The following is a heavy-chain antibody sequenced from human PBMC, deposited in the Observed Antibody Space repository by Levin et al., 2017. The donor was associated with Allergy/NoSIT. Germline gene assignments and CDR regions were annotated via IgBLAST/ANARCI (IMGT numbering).Heavy chain of an antibody. V-gene: IGHV4-61*02. CDR1: GGSISSGSYY. D-gene: IGHD3-10*01. CDR2: IYSSGSA. J-gene: IGHJ4*02. CDR3: ARAEVGSEH. Sequence: SQTLSLTCKVSGGSISSGSYYWSWIRQPAANGLEWIGRIYSSGSANYNPSLKSRVSISVDTSKNQFSLKLSSVTAADTAVYYCARAEVGSEHWGQGTLVTVSS.